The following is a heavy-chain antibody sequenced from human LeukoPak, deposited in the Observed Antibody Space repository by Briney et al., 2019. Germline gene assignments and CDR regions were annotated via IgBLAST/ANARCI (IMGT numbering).Heavy chain of an antibody. D-gene: IGHD4-23*01. CDR3: ARPSGYGGDAFDI. Sequence: GGSLRLSCAASGFSFSSYWMHWVRQAPGKGLEWVSRIKSDGSTTSYAVSVKGRFTISRDNGKNTLYLQMNSLRAEDTAVCYCARPSGYGGDAFDIRGQGTMVTVSS. CDR2: IKSDGSTT. V-gene: IGHV3-74*01. J-gene: IGHJ3*02. CDR1: GFSFSSYW.